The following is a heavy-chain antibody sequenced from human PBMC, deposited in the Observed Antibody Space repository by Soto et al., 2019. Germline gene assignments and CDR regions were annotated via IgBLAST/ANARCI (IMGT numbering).Heavy chain of an antibody. V-gene: IGHV1-69*01. D-gene: IGHD3-22*01. CDR2: IIPIFGTA. CDR1: GGTFSSYA. CDR3: ARVRRDDSSGYYYFGDFDI. J-gene: IGHJ3*02. Sequence: QVQLVQSGAEVKKPGSSVKVSCKASGGTFSSYAISWVRQAPGQGLEWMGGIIPIFGTANYAQQFQGRVTITADESTSTAYMELSSLRSEDTAVYYCARVRRDDSSGYYYFGDFDIWCQGTMVTVSS.